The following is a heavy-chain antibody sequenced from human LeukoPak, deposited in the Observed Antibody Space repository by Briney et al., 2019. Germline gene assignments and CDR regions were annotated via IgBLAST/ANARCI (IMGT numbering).Heavy chain of an antibody. D-gene: IGHD3-22*01. CDR1: GFXFSSDA. V-gene: IGHV3-23*01. Sequence: PGGSLRLSCAASGFXFSSDAISWVRQAPGKGLEWVSTISGSGGSTYYADSVKGRFSISRDNSKNTLYLQMNSLSAEDTAVYYCAKVFRSSGYYFWYFDLWGRGTLVTVSS. J-gene: IGHJ2*01. CDR2: ISGSGGST. CDR3: AKVFRSSGYYFWYFDL.